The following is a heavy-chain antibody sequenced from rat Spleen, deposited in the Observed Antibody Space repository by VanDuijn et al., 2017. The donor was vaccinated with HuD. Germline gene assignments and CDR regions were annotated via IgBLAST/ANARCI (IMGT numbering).Heavy chain of an antibody. J-gene: IGHJ3*01. CDR1: GFTFSNYD. D-gene: IGHD1-9*01. Sequence: EVQLVESGGGLVQPGRSIKLACAASGFTFSNYDMTWVRQTPTKGLEWVASISYDGSTTYYRDSVKGRFTIYRDNGNDTLYLQMDSLRSEDTATYYCATYFGYNLNWFASWCQGTLVTVSS. CDR3: ATYFGYNLNWFAS. V-gene: IGHV5-25*01. CDR2: ISYDGSTT.